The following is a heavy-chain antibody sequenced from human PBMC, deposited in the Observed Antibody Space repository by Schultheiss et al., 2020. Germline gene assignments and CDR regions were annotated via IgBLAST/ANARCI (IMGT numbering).Heavy chain of an antibody. CDR1: GGSVSSGSYY. CDR3: ARQGGDLAVIPGATNWFDT. J-gene: IGHJ5*02. V-gene: IGHV4-39*01. D-gene: IGHD2-21*02. CDR2: IYYSGST. Sequence: SETLSLTCTVSGGSVSSGSYYWSWIRQPPGKGLEWIGTIYYSGSTCYNPSLKSRVTISVDTSKNQFSLKVSSVTAADTAVYYCARQGGDLAVIPGATNWFDTWGQGCLVTVSS.